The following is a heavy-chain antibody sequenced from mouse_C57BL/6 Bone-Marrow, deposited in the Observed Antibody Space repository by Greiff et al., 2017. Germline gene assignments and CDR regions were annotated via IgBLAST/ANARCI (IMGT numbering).Heavy chain of an antibody. D-gene: IGHD1-1*01. J-gene: IGHJ2*01. CDR2: IDPSDSET. CDR1: GYTFTSYW. CDR3: ARSDYGSLY. V-gene: IGHV1-52*01. Sequence: QVQLKQPGAELVRPGSSVKLSCKASGYTFTSYWMHWVKQRPIQGLEWIGNIDPSDSETHYNQKFKDKATLTVDKSSSTAYMQLSSLTSEDSAVYYCARSDYGSLYWGQGTTLTVSS.